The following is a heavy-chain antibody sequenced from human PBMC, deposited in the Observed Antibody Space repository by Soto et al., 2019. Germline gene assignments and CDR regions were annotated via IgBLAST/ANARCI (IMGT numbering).Heavy chain of an antibody. CDR1: GGSISSYY. J-gene: IGHJ6*03. Sequence: SETLSLTCTVSGGSISSYYCSWIRQPPGKGLEWIGYIYYSGSTNYNPSLKSRVTISVDTSKNQFSLKLSSVTAADTAVYYCARADIVATNYYYYYYMDVWGKGTTVTVSS. CDR2: IYYSGST. CDR3: ARADIVATNYYYYYYMDV. D-gene: IGHD5-12*01. V-gene: IGHV4-59*01.